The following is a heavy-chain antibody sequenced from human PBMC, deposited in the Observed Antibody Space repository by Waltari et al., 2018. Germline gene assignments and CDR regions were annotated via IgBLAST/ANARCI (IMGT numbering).Heavy chain of an antibody. CDR3: ARGLSGYCSTGSCYPLGY. J-gene: IGHJ4*02. Sequence: EVQLVESGGGLVQPGGSLRLSCAASGFTFSTYWMTWVRQAPGKGLVWVSRVNSDESTTNYTDSVKGRFTISRDNAKNTLYLQMNSLRAEDTAVYYCARGLSGYCSTGSCYPLGYWGQGTLVTVSS. V-gene: IGHV3-74*01. CDR2: VNSDESTT. CDR1: GFTFSTYW. D-gene: IGHD2-15*01.